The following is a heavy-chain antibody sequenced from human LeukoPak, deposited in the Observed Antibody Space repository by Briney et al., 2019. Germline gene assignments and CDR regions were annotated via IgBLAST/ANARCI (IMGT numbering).Heavy chain of an antibody. D-gene: IGHD5-12*01. CDR2: ISYDGSNK. J-gene: IGHJ4*02. Sequence: PGRSLRLSCAASGFTFGSYGMHWVRQAPGKGLEWVAVISYDGSNKYYADSVKGRFTISRDNSKNTLYLQMNSLRAEDTAVYYCAKDPYGGYDSFYFDYWGQGTLVTVSS. CDR3: AKDPYGGYDSFYFDY. CDR1: GFTFGSYG. V-gene: IGHV3-30*18.